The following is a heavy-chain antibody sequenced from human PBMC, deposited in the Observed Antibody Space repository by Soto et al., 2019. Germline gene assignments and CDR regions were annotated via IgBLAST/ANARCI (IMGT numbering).Heavy chain of an antibody. Sequence: EVQLLESGGGLVQPGGSLRLSCAASGFTFSSYAMSWVRQAPGKGLEWVSATGGSGGRTYYADSVRGRFTISRDNSKNTLFLQMDSLRAADTAVYYCANPRHSSGWYESYWGHGTLVPVSS. CDR1: GFTFSSYA. V-gene: IGHV3-23*01. J-gene: IGHJ4*01. CDR3: ANPRHSSGWYESY. D-gene: IGHD6-19*01. CDR2: TGGSGGRT.